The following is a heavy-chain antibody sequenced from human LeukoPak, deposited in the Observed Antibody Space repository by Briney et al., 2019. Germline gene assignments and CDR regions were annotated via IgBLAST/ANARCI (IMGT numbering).Heavy chain of an antibody. CDR2: MNPNSGNT. CDR1: GYTFTSYD. V-gene: IGHV1-8*01. CDR3: ARDSRVWGSYRYLGNDY. Sequence: GASVKVSCKASGYTFTSYDINWVRQATGQGLEWMGWMNPNSGNTGYAQKFQGRVTMTRNTSISTAYMELSSLRSDDTAVYYCARDSRVWGSYRYLGNDYWGQGTLVTVSS. D-gene: IGHD3-16*02. J-gene: IGHJ4*02.